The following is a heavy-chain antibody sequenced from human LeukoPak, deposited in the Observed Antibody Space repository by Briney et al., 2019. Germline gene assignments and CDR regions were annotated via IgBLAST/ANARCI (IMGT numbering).Heavy chain of an antibody. D-gene: IGHD1-26*01. V-gene: IGHV3-21*01. Sequence: PGGSLRLSCAASGFTFSSYSMNWVRQAPGKGLEWVSSISSSSSYIYYADSAKGRFTISRDNAKNSLYLQMNSLRAEDTAVYYCARSGSYNYNWFDPWGQGTLVTVSS. CDR2: ISSSSSYI. CDR3: ARSGSYNYNWFDP. J-gene: IGHJ5*02. CDR1: GFTFSSYS.